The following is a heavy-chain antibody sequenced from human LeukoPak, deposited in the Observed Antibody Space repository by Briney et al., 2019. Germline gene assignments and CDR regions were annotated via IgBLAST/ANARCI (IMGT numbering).Heavy chain of an antibody. Sequence: SETLSLTCTVSGGSISSGGYSWSWIRQPPGKGLEWIGYIYHSGSTYYNPSLKSRVTISVDTSKNQFSMKVTSVTAADTAVYYCAREAVGYYNYYMDVWGKGTTVTVSS. CDR2: IYHSGST. J-gene: IGHJ6*03. V-gene: IGHV4-30-2*01. CDR3: AREAVGYYNYYMDV. CDR1: GGSISSGGYS. D-gene: IGHD1-26*01.